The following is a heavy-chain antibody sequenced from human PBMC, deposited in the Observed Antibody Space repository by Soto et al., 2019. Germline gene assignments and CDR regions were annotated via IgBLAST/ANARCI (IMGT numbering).Heavy chain of an antibody. CDR1: GGSISSGGYS. Sequence: QLQLQESGSGLVKPSQTLSLTCAVSGGSISSGGYSWSWIRQPPVKGLEWIGYIYHSGSTYYNPSLKSRVTISVDGSKNQFSLQLSSVSAADTAVYYCARFTTYDSSGYYLDAFDIWGQGKMVTVSS. J-gene: IGHJ3*02. D-gene: IGHD3-22*01. CDR2: IYHSGST. V-gene: IGHV4-30-2*01. CDR3: ARFTTYDSSGYYLDAFDI.